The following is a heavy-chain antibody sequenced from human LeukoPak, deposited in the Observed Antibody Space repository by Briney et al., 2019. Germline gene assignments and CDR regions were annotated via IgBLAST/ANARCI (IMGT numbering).Heavy chain of an antibody. J-gene: IGHJ4*02. V-gene: IGHV3-33*01. D-gene: IGHD5-18*01. Sequence: GGSLRLSCAASGFTFSTYAMHWVRQAPGKGLEGVAVIWYDGSNKNYVDSVKGRFTISRDNAKNTLCLQMNSLRAEDTAVYYCARVDGAMGSLDYWGQGMLVTVSS. CDR1: GFTFSTYA. CDR2: IWYDGSNK. CDR3: ARVDGAMGSLDY.